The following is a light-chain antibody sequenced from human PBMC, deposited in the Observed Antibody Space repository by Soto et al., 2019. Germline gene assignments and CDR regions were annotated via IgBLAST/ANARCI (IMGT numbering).Light chain of an antibody. CDR1: QDISIY. CDR3: QKYNSAPWT. J-gene: IGKJ1*01. Sequence: DIQMTQSPSSLSASVGDRVTITCRASQDISIYLAWYQQKPGKVPKLLIYAASTLQSGVPSRFSGSGSGTDFTLTISSLQPEDVATYYCQKYNSAPWTFGQGTKVDIK. V-gene: IGKV1-27*01. CDR2: AAS.